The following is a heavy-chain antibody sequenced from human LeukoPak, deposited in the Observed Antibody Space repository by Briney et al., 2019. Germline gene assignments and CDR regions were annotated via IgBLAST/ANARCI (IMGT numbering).Heavy chain of an antibody. CDR2: INPNSGGT. CDR3: ARDIVGAQAGYYYYMDV. D-gene: IGHD1-26*01. Sequence: ASVKVSCKASGCTFTGYYMHWVRQAPGQGLEWMGWINPNSGGTNYAQKFQGRVTMTRDTSISTAYMELSRLRSDDTAVYYCARDIVGAQAGYYYYMDVWGKGTTVTVSS. V-gene: IGHV1-2*02. CDR1: GCTFTGYY. J-gene: IGHJ6*03.